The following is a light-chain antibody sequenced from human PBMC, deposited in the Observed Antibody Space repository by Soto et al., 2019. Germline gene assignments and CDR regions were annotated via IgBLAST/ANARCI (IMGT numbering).Light chain of an antibody. CDR1: QSIGNW. CDR3: QQYDSYPYT. CDR2: KAS. J-gene: IGKJ5*01. Sequence: DIQMTQSPSTLSASEGDRVTITCRASQSIGNWLAWYQQKTGEAPKLLIYKASILQSGVPGRFSGSGSGTEFTLTISSLQPDDFATYYCQQYDSYPYTFGQGTRLEIK. V-gene: IGKV1-5*03.